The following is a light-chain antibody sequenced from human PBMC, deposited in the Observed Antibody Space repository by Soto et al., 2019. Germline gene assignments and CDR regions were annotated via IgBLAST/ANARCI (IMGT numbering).Light chain of an antibody. V-gene: IGKV1-17*03. CDR1: QAINDN. Sequence: DIQMTQSPSAMSASVGDRVTITCRASQAINDNLAWFQQKPGQVPKRLIYGAFSLQRGVPSRFSGSGSGTEFTLTISSLQPEDFATYYCLQHNTFPWTFGQGTKVEIQ. CDR2: GAF. J-gene: IGKJ1*01. CDR3: LQHNTFPWT.